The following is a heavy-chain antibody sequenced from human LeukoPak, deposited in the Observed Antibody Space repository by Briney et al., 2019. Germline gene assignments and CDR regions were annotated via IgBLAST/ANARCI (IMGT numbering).Heavy chain of an antibody. J-gene: IGHJ4*02. CDR1: GGSFSGYY. Sequence: SETLSLTCAVYGGSFSGYYWSWIRQPPGKGPEWIGEINHSGSTNYNPSLKSRVTISVDTSKNQFSLKLSSVTAADTAVYYCARGPALAYDILTGYYTSESYFDYWGQGTLVTVSS. D-gene: IGHD3-9*01. CDR2: INHSGST. CDR3: ARGPALAYDILTGYYTSESYFDY. V-gene: IGHV4-34*01.